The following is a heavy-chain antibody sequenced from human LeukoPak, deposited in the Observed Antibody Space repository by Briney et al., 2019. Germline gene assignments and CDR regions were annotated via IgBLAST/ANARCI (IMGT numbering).Heavy chain of an antibody. D-gene: IGHD6-13*01. J-gene: IGHJ3*02. Sequence: AASVKVSCKASGGTFSSYAISWVRQAPGQGLEWMGGIIPIFGTANYAQKFQGRVTITADESTSTAYMELSSLRSEDTAVYYCARDGIAAAGPLDAFDIWGQGTMVTVSS. CDR1: GGTFSSYA. CDR3: ARDGIAAAGPLDAFDI. V-gene: IGHV1-69*13. CDR2: IIPIFGTA.